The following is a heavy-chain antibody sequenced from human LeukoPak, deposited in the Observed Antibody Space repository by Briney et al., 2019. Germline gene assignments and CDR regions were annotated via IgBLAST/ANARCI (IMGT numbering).Heavy chain of an antibody. J-gene: IGHJ4*02. CDR1: GYTFTSYG. D-gene: IGHD5-18*01. V-gene: IGHV1-18*01. CDR2: ISTYNYNT. Sequence: GASVKVSCKTSGYTFTSYGVSWVRQAPGQRLVWMGWISTYNYNTNYAQKFRGRVTLTKDTSTSTVYMELRSLRSDDTAIYYCARQVDTTMALPDYWGQGTLVTVSS. CDR3: ARQVDTTMALPDY.